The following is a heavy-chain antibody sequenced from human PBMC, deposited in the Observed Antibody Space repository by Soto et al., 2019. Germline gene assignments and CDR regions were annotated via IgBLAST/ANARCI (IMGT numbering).Heavy chain of an antibody. Sequence: PEGSLRLSCAASGFTFSSYPMHWVRQAPGKGLEYVSAISASGGGGTYYADTVKGRFSISRDNSKSTLYLQMGSLRAEDMAVYYCARAQDYGSGKSYDDSGGQG. D-gene: IGHD3-10*01. CDR3: ARAQDYGSGKSYDDS. J-gene: IGHJ4*02. V-gene: IGHV3-64*02. CDR1: GFTFSSYP. CDR2: ISASGGGGT.